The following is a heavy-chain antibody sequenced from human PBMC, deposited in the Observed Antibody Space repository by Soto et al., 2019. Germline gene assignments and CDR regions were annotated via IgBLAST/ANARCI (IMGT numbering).Heavy chain of an antibody. CDR3: ARDRGGDLKAFDI. CDR2: FSSSSSYI. Sequence: EVQLVESGGGLVKPGGSLRLSCAASGFTFSSYTMNWVRQAPGKGLEGVSLFSSSSSYIYYADSVKGRFTISRDTAKNSLYLQMNSLRAEETAVYYCARDRGGDLKAFDIWGQGTMVTVSS. V-gene: IGHV3-21*01. CDR1: GFTFSSYT. D-gene: IGHD3-10*01. J-gene: IGHJ3*02.